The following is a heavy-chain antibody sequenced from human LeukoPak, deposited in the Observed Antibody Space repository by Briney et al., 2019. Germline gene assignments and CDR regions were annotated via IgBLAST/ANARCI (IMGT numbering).Heavy chain of an antibody. CDR2: ISGSDGST. J-gene: IGHJ6*03. Sequence: GGSLRLSCAASGFTFSRYAMSWVRQAPGKGLEWVSAISGSDGSTYYADSVKGRFTISRDNSKNTLYLQMNSLRAEDTAVYYCAKEGAVAGYYYYYMDVWGKGTTVTVSS. CDR3: AKEGAVAGYYYYYMDV. V-gene: IGHV3-23*01. CDR1: GFTFSRYA. D-gene: IGHD6-19*01.